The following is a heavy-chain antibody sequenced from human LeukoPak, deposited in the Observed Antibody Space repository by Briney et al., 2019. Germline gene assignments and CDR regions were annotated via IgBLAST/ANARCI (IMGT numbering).Heavy chain of an antibody. D-gene: IGHD6-19*01. J-gene: IGHJ3*02. Sequence: PGGSLRLSCAASGFTFSSYSMNWVRQAPGKGLEWVSYISSSSSTIYYADSVKGRFTISRDNAKNSLYLQMNSLRAEDTAVYYCAKLPLAMAGEYDAFDIWGQGTMVTVSS. CDR3: AKLPLAMAGEYDAFDI. CDR1: GFTFSSYS. CDR2: ISSSSSTI. V-gene: IGHV3-48*01.